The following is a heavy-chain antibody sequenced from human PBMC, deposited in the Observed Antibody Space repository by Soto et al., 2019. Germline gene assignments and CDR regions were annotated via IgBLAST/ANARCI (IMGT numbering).Heavy chain of an antibody. V-gene: IGHV1-69*04. CDR3: ARDPNGFSSSTDLDY. J-gene: IGHJ4*02. CDR1: GGTFSSYT. D-gene: IGHD6-6*01. Sequence: ASVKVSCKASGGTFSSYTISWVRQAPGQGLEWMGRIIPILGIANYAQKFKGRVTIPAAKSTSTAYMELSSLRSEDTAVYYCARDPNGFSSSTDLDYWGQGTLVTVSS. CDR2: IIPILGIA.